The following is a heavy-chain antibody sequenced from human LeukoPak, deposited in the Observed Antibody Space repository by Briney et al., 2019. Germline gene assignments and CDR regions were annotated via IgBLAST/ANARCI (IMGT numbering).Heavy chain of an antibody. CDR1: GGTFSSYA. J-gene: IGHJ4*02. CDR3: ARWGGGRHNWNYGGLGFDY. Sequence: GASVKVSCKSSGGTFSSYAISWVRQGPGQGLGWMGGIVPIFGTANYTQKFQGRVTITADESTSTTYMELRSLRSEDADVYVCARWGGGRHNWNYGGLGFDYWGQGTLVTVSS. CDR2: IVPIFGTA. D-gene: IGHD1-7*01. V-gene: IGHV1-69*13.